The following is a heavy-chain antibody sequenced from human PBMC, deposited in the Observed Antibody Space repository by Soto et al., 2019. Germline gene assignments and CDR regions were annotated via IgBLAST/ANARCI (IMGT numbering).Heavy chain of an antibody. CDR3: TRITIFGVVSRFDY. V-gene: IGHV3-49*03. CDR1: GFTFGDYA. D-gene: IGHD3-3*01. J-gene: IGHJ4*02. CDR2: IRSKAYGGTT. Sequence: SLRLSCTASGFTFGDYAMSWFRQAPGKGLEWVGFIRSKAYGGTTEYAASVKGRFTISRDDSKSIAYLQMNSLKTEDTAVYYCTRITIFGVVSRFDYWGQGTLVTVSS.